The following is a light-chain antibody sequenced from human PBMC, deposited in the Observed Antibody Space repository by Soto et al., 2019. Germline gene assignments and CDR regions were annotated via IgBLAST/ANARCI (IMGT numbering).Light chain of an antibody. V-gene: IGLV1-47*01. CDR2: RND. CDR1: SSNIGSNF. Sequence: QSVLTQPPSASGTPGQSVTISCSGSSSNIGSNFVYWYQQLPGTAPKLLIYRNDQRPSGVPDRFSGSKSDTSASLAISGLRSEDEADYYCAAWDDSLSGHVVFGGGTQLTVL. CDR3: AAWDDSLSGHVV. J-gene: IGLJ2*01.